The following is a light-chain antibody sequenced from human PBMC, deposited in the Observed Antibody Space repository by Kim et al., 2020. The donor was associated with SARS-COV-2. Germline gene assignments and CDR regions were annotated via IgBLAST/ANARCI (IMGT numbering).Light chain of an antibody. Sequence: SSVKRTCTLSSGHSSYIIAWHQQQPGKAPRYLMKLEGSGSYNKGSGVPDRFSGSSSGADRYLTISNLQSEDEADYYCETWDSNTLVFGGGTKVTVL. CDR1: SGHSSYI. CDR3: ETWDSNTLV. J-gene: IGLJ2*01. V-gene: IGLV4-60*03. CDR2: LEGSGSY.